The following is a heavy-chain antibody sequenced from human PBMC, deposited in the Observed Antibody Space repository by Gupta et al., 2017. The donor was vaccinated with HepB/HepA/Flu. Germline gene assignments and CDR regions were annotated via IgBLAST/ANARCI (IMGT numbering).Heavy chain of an antibody. D-gene: IGHD4-17*01. CDR1: GGSMSSNSHY. CDR2: IFYRGST. V-gene: IGHV4-39*01. Sequence: QLQLQESGPGLVKPSETLSLTCSVFGGSMSSNSHYWGWIRQPPGKGLEWIASIFYRGSTYHNPSLKSRVTISVDTSKNQFSLKLSSVTAADTAVYYCARRPLRTVDWYFELWGRGTLVTVSS. CDR3: ARRPLRTVDWYFEL. J-gene: IGHJ2*01.